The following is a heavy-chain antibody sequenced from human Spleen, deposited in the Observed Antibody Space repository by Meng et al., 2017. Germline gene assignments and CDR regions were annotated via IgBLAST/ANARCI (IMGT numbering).Heavy chain of an antibody. CDR1: GFTVSSNY. V-gene: IGHV3-66*02. Sequence: GESLKISCAASGFTVSSNYMSWVRQAPGKGLEWVSVIYSGGSTYYADSVKGRFTISRDNSKNTLYLQMNSLRAEDTAVYYCAKVRGYSYGSLDYWGQGTLVTVSS. J-gene: IGHJ4*02. CDR2: IYSGGST. CDR3: AKVRGYSYGSLDY. D-gene: IGHD5-18*01.